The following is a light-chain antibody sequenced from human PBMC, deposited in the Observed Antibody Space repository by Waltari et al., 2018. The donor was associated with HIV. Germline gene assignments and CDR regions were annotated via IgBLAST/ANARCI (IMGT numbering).Light chain of an antibody. CDR2: RNN. CDR1: RSNIGNND. CDR3: DAWDNSLSGRV. V-gene: IGLV1-47*01. J-gene: IGLJ3*02. Sequence: QSVLTHPPSASGTPGQRVTISCSGSRSNIGNNDVYWFQHLPGTAPKLHIYRNNQRPSGVPDRFTGSKSGTSASLAISGLRSEDEADYYCDAWDNSLSGRVFGGGTKLTVL.